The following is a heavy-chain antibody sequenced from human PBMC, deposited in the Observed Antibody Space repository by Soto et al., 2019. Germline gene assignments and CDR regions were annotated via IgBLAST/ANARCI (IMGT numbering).Heavy chain of an antibody. J-gene: IGHJ6*02. V-gene: IGHV3-74*01. CDR3: ARGAKNIYAMDV. CDR1: GFAFSTYW. Sequence: EVQLVESGGGLVQPGGSLRLSCAAYGFAFSTYWMHWVRQAPGKGLLWVARIKFDGSSTYSADSVKGRFTISRDDAKNTLYLQMNGLRVDDTAVYYCARGAKNIYAMDVWGQGTTVTVSS. CDR2: IKFDGSST.